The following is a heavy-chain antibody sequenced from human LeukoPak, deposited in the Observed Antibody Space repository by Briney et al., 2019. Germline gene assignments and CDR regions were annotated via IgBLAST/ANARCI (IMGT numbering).Heavy chain of an antibody. Sequence: PSETLSLTCAVSGYSISSGYYWGWIRQPPGKGLEWIGIIYHSGSTYYNPSLKSRVTISVDTSKNQFSLKLSSVTAADTAVYYCARVQLLWFGEFTKTPNWFDPWGQGTLVTVSS. D-gene: IGHD3-10*01. CDR3: ARVQLLWFGEFTKTPNWFDP. CDR2: IYHSGST. V-gene: IGHV4-38-2*01. J-gene: IGHJ5*02. CDR1: GYSISSGYY.